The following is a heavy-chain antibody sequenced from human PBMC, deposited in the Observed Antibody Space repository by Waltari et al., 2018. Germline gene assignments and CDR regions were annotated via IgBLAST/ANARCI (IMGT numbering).Heavy chain of an antibody. V-gene: IGHV4-34*01. J-gene: IGHJ4*02. D-gene: IGHD1-26*01. CDR3: ARGILGATWVY. CDR1: GGSFSGYY. CDR2: INHSGST. Sequence: QVQLQQWGAGLLKPSETLSLTCAVYGGSFSGYYWSWIRQPPGKGLEWIGEINHSGSTNYNPSLKSRVTISVDTSKNQFSLKLSSVTAADTAVYYCARGILGATWVYWGQGTLVTVSS.